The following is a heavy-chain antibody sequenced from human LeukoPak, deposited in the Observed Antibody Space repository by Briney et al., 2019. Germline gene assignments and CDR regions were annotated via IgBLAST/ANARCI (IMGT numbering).Heavy chain of an antibody. CDR3: ARHGSDITLRFDP. CDR1: GGSISSYY. CDR2: IYYSGST. V-gene: IGHV4-59*08. D-gene: IGHD2-15*01. J-gene: IGHJ5*02. Sequence: SETLSLTCTVSGGSISSYYWSWIRQPPGKGLEWIGYIYYSGSTNYNPSLKSRVTISVDTSKNQLSLKLSSVTAADTAVYYCARHGSDITLRFDPWGQGTLVTVSS.